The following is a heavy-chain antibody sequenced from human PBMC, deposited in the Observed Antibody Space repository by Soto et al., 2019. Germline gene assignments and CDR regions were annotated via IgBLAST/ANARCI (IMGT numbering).Heavy chain of an antibody. V-gene: IGHV3-30*18. CDR2: ISYDGSNK. CDR3: AKDPYCSSTSCYANAFDI. D-gene: IGHD2-2*01. J-gene: IGHJ3*02. Sequence: QVQLVESGGGVVQPGRSLRLSCAASGFTFSSYGMHWVRQAPGKGLEWVAVISYDGSNKYYADSVKGRFTISRDNSKNTLYLQKNSLRAEDTAVYYCAKDPYCSSTSCYANAFDIWGQGTMVTVSS. CDR1: GFTFSSYG.